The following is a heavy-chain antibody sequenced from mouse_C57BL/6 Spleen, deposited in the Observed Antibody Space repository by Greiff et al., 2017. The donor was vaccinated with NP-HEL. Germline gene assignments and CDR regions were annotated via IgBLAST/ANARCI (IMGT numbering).Heavy chain of an antibody. CDR2: IDPSDSYT. D-gene: IGHD1-2*01. V-gene: IGHV1-50*01. CDR1: GYTFTSYW. Sequence: QVQLQQPGAELVKPGASVKLSCKASGYTFTSYWMQWVKQRPGQGLEWIGEIDPSDSYTNYNQKFKGKATLTVDTSSSTAYMQLSSLTSEDSAVYYCARKATAPMDYWGQGTSVTVSS. J-gene: IGHJ4*01. CDR3: ARKATAPMDY.